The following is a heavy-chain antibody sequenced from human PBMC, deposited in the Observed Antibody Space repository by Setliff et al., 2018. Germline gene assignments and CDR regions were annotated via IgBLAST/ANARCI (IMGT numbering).Heavy chain of an antibody. J-gene: IGHJ6*02. Sequence: TLSLTCTVSGGSINSYYWSWIRQPAGKGLEWIGRIYTSGSTNYNPSLKSRITMSIDTSKNQFSLKLSSVTAADTAVYYCARRRWLQFYYYYGMDVWGQGTTVTVSS. D-gene: IGHD4-4*01. CDR2: IYTSGST. CDR1: GGSINSYY. CDR3: ARRRWLQFYYYYGMDV. V-gene: IGHV4-4*07.